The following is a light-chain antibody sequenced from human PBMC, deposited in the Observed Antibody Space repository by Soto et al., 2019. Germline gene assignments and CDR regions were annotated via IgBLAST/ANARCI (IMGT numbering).Light chain of an antibody. Sequence: EIQMTQSPSTLSASVGDRVTITCRARQTVRIWLAWYQQKPGKAPKLLIYDASILESVVPSRCSGSGCGTVFTLTISILQPDYVAIYCYQQYNSYRTFGQGTKVEIK. J-gene: IGKJ1*01. CDR3: QQYNSYRT. CDR1: QTVRIW. CDR2: DAS. V-gene: IGKV1-5*01.